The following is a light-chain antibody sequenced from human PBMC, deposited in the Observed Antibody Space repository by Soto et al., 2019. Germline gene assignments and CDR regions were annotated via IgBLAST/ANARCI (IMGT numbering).Light chain of an antibody. Sequence: QSALTQPASVSGSPGQSITISCTGTSSDVGGYTYVSWYQQHPGKAPKLMIYDVSDRPSGVSDRFSGSKSGNTASLTISGLQAEDEADYFCSSYTSRSAVVFGGGTKLTVL. CDR3: SSYTSRSAVV. CDR1: SSDVGGYTY. V-gene: IGLV2-14*01. CDR2: DVS. J-gene: IGLJ2*01.